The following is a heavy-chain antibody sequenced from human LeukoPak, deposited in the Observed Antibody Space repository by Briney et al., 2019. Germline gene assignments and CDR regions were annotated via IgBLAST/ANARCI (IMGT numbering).Heavy chain of an antibody. J-gene: IGHJ4*02. CDR2: IYHSGST. Sequence: PSETLSLTCAVYGGAFSGYYWSWIRQPPGKGLEWIGEIYHSGSTNYNPSLKSRVTISVDKSKNQFSLKLSSVTAADTAVYYCARTQGYSYGYYSDYWGQGTLVTVSS. V-gene: IGHV4-34*01. CDR3: ARTQGYSYGYYSDY. CDR1: GGAFSGYY. D-gene: IGHD5-18*01.